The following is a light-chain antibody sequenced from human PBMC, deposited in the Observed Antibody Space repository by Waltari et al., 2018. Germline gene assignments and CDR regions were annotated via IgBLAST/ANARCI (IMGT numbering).Light chain of an antibody. Sequence: QSALTQPASVSGSPGQSIAISCIGTSSDVGANNFLSWYQQHPGRAPKLMIHEVTKRPSGVSTRFSGSQSGKTASLTISGLQAEDEADYYCCSYTSIGPVLIGGGTKVTVL. CDR2: EVT. V-gene: IGLV2-23*02. J-gene: IGLJ2*01. CDR3: CSYTSIGPVL. CDR1: SSDVGANNF.